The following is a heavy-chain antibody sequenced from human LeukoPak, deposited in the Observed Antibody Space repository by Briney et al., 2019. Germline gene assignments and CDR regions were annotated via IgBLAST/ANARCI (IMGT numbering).Heavy chain of an antibody. CDR3: ARGGAGYYDFWSGYYSGNYYMDI. D-gene: IGHD3-3*01. CDR1: GGSFSGYY. V-gene: IGHV4-34*01. CDR2: INHSGST. Sequence: SETLSLTCAVYGGSFSGYYWSWIRQPPGKGLERIGEINHSGSTNYNPSLKSRVTISVDTSKNQFSLKLSSVTAADTAVYYCARGGAGYYDFWSGYYSGNYYMDIWGKGTTVTVSS. J-gene: IGHJ6*03.